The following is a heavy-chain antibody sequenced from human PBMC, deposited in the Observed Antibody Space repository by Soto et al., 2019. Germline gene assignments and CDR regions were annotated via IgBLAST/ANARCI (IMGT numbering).Heavy chain of an antibody. J-gene: IGHJ5*02. V-gene: IGHV1-18*01. D-gene: IGHD4-17*01. CDR2: ISAYNGNT. Sequence: ASVKVSCKASGYTFTSYGISWVRQAPGQGLEWMGWISAYNGNTNYAQKLQGRVTMTTDTSTSTAYMELRSLRSDDTAVYYCARERTVYGDYSEDWFDPWGQGTPVTVSS. CDR1: GYTFTSYG. CDR3: ARERTVYGDYSEDWFDP.